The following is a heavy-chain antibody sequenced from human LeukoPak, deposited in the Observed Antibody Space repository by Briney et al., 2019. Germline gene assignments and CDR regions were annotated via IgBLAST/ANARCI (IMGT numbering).Heavy chain of an antibody. CDR2: ISGSGGST. CDR1: GFTFSSYA. CDR3: AKAVAVAGTTALFDY. V-gene: IGHV3-23*01. Sequence: GGSLRLSCAASGFTFSSYAMSWARQAPGEGLECVSAISGSGGSTYYADSVKGRFTISRDNSKNTLYLQMNSLRGEDTAVYYCAKAVAVAGTTALFDYWGQGTLVTVSS. J-gene: IGHJ4*02. D-gene: IGHD6-19*01.